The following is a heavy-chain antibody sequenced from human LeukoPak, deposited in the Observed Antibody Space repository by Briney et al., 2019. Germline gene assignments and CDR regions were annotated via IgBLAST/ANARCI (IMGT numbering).Heavy chain of an antibody. D-gene: IGHD4-17*01. CDR2: VKEDGSIK. J-gene: IGHJ4*02. CDR1: GFTFSNYW. V-gene: IGHV3-7*01. Sequence: GGSLRDSCAASGFTFSNYWMSWVRQAPEKGLEWVANVKEDGSIKQYMDSMKGRFTISRDNAKNSLYLQMNSLRAEDTAVYYCARDRDDGDFEYWGQGTLVTVSS. CDR3: ARDRDDGDFEY.